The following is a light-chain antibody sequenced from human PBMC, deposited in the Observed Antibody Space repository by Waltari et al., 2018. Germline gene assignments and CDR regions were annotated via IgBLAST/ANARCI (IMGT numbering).Light chain of an antibody. J-gene: IGKJ4*01. V-gene: IGKV3-11*01. Sequence: EIVLTQSPATLSLSPGERATLSCRASQSVSNFLAWYQQKPGQAPRLLIYHASNRATGIPARFSGRGSGTDFTLTISSLEPGDSVVYYCPQRANWPPLTFGGGTRVEI. CDR3: PQRANWPPLT. CDR1: QSVSNF. CDR2: HAS.